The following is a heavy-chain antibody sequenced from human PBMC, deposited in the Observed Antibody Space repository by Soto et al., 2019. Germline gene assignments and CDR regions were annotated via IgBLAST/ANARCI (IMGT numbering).Heavy chain of an antibody. V-gene: IGHV4-38-2*01. CDR2: IYHSGST. J-gene: IGHJ4*02. CDR1: GYSISSGYY. Sequence: SETLSLTCAVSGYSISSGYYWGWIRQPPGKGLEWIGSIYHSGSTYYNPSLKSRVTISVDTSKNQFSLKLSSVTAADTAVYYCARVNYDIVAYSYDYFDDWGQGTLLAVSS. CDR3: ARVNYDIVAYSYDYFDD. D-gene: IGHD3-22*01.